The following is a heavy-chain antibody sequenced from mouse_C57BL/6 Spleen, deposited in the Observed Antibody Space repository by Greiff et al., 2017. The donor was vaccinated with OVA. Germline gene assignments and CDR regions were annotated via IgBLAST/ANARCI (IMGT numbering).Heavy chain of an antibody. D-gene: IGHD1-1*01. Sequence: QVQLQQSGAELVKPGASVKISCKASGYAFSSYWMNWVKQRPGKGLEWIGQIYPGDGDTNYNGKFKGKATLTADKSSSTAYMQLSSLTSEESAVYFCARGRGSDCYFDVWGTGTTVTVSS. CDR2: IYPGDGDT. CDR3: ARGRGSDCYFDV. CDR1: GYAFSSYW. J-gene: IGHJ1*03. V-gene: IGHV1-80*01.